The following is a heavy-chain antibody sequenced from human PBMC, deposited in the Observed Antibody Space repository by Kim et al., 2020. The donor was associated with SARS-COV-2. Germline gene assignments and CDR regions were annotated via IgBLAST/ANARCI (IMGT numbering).Heavy chain of an antibody. V-gene: IGHV3-23*01. CDR1: GFTFINYA. D-gene: IGHD5-12*01. CDR3: AKDYRSGYSGYDIGD. J-gene: IGHJ4*02. CDR2: FSSGSGGVT. Sequence: GGSLRLSCAASGFTFINYAMSWVRQAPGKGLEWVSAFSSGSGGVTYYADSVKSRFTISRDNSKNTVYLQMNSLRAEDTAVYYCAKDYRSGYSGYDIGDWGQGTLVTVSS.